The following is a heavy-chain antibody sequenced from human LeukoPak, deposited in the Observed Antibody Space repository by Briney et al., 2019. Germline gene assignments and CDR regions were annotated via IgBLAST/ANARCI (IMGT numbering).Heavy chain of an antibody. D-gene: IGHD3-22*01. V-gene: IGHV4-59*01. CDR2: IYYSGST. CDR1: GGSISSYY. CDR3: ASSTHYYYDSSGYYYVDYYFDY. Sequence: PSETLSLTCTVSGGSISSYYWSWIRQPPGKGLEWIGYIYYSGSTNYNPSLKSRVTISVDASKNQFSLKLSSVTAADTAVYYCASSTHYYYDSSGYYYVDYYFDYWGQGTLVTVSS. J-gene: IGHJ4*02.